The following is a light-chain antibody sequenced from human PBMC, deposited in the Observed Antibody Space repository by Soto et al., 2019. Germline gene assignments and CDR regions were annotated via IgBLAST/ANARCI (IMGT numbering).Light chain of an antibody. CDR3: SSYTSSSTLL. CDR1: SSDAGGYNY. Sequence: QSVLTQPASVSGSPGQSITISCTGTSSDAGGYNYVSWYQQYPGKVPKLMIYEVSNRPSGVSNRFSGSKSGNTASLTISGLQAEDEADYYCSSYTSSSTLLFGGGTKLTVL. CDR2: EVS. J-gene: IGLJ3*02. V-gene: IGLV2-14*01.